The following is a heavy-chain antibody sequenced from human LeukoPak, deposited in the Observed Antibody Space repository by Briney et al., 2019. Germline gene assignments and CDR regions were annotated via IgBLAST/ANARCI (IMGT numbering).Heavy chain of an antibody. J-gene: IGHJ4*02. CDR2: IYYSGST. D-gene: IGHD6-6*01. Sequence: PSETLSLTCTVSGGSISSYYWSWIRQPPGKGLEWIGYIYYSGSTNYNPSLKSRVTISVDTSKNQFSLKLSSVTAADTAVYYCARDGGSSSYFDYWGQGTLVTVSS. CDR3: ARDGGSSSYFDY. CDR1: GGSISSYY. V-gene: IGHV4-59*01.